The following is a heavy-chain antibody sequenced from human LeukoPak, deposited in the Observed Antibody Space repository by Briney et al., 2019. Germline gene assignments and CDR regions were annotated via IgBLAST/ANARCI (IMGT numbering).Heavy chain of an antibody. CDR1: GSTFSSYG. CDR3: AKGPYGDGGWYFDY. J-gene: IGHJ4*02. D-gene: IGHD4-17*01. V-gene: IGHV3-30*18. CDR2: ISYDGSNK. Sequence: GGSLRLSRAASGSTFSSYGMHWVRQAPGKGLEWVAVISYDGSNKYYADSVKGRFTISRDNSKNTLYLQMNSLRAEDTAVYYCAKGPYGDGGWYFDYWGQGTLVTVSS.